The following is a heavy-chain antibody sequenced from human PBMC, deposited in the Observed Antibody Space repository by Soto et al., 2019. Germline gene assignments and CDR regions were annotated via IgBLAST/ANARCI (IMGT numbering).Heavy chain of an antibody. CDR2: IYYSGST. V-gene: IGHV4-59*11. D-gene: IGHD3-10*01. Sequence: QVQLQESGPGLVKPSETLSLTCTVSGGSISSHYWSWIRQPPGKGLEWIGYIYYSGSTNYNPSLKSRVTISVDTSKNQYSLKLSSVTAADTAVYYCARDRSFGELKNWFDPWGQGTLVTVSS. J-gene: IGHJ5*02. CDR1: GGSISSHY. CDR3: ARDRSFGELKNWFDP.